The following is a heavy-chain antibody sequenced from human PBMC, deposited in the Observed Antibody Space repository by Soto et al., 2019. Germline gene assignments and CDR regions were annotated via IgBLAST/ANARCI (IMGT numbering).Heavy chain of an antibody. V-gene: IGHV1-2*04. CDR1: GYRFTDYH. CDR3: ARGDSTDCSNGVCSFFYNHDMDV. J-gene: IGHJ6*02. D-gene: IGHD2-8*01. CDR2: INPKSGGT. Sequence: ASVKVSCKASGYRFTDYHIHWVRQAPGQGLAWLGRINPKSGGTSTAQKFQGWVTMTTDTSISTASMELTRLTSDDTAIYYCARGDSTDCSNGVCSFFYNHDMDVWGQGTTVTV.